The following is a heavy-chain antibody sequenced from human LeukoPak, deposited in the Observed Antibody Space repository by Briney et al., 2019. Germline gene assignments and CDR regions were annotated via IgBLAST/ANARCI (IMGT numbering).Heavy chain of an antibody. CDR3: TTDRGFGELRYAFDI. CDR1: GFTFSSYS. V-gene: IGHV3-15*01. CDR2: IKSKTDGGTT. D-gene: IGHD3-10*01. Sequence: PGGSLRLSCAASGFTFSSYSMNWVRQAPGKGLEWVGRIKSKTDGGTTDYAAPVKGRFTISRDDSKNTLYLQMNSLKTEDTAVYYCTTDRGFGELRYAFDIWGQGTMVTVSS. J-gene: IGHJ3*02.